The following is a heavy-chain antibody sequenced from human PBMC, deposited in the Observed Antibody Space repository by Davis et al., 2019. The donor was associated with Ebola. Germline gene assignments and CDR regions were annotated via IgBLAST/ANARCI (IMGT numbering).Heavy chain of an antibody. J-gene: IGHJ4*02. V-gene: IGHV1-69*04. Sequence: SVKVSCKASGYTFTGYYMHWVRQAPGQGLEWMGRIIPILGIANYAQKFQGRVTITADKSTSTAYMELSSLRSEDTAVYYCARDLGGYYDSSSDYWGQGTLVTVSS. CDR1: GYTFTGYY. CDR3: ARDLGGYYDSSSDY. D-gene: IGHD3-22*01. CDR2: IIPILGIA.